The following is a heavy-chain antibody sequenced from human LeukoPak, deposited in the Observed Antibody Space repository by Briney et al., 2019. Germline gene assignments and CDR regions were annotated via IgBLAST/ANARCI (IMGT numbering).Heavy chain of an antibody. CDR3: ARASLRLYYFDY. V-gene: IGHV4-59*08. Sequence: SETLSLTCTVSGGSISSYYWSWIRQPPGKGLEWIGYIYYSGSTYYNPSLKSRVTISVDTSKNQFSLKLSSVTAADTAVYYCARASLRLYYFDYWGQGTLVTVSS. D-gene: IGHD2-15*01. CDR1: GGSISSYY. CDR2: IYYSGST. J-gene: IGHJ4*02.